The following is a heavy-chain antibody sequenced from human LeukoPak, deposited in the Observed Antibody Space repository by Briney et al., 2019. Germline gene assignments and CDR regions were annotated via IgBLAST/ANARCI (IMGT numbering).Heavy chain of an antibody. Sequence: GGSLRLSCAASGFTFSSYGMHWVRQAPGKGLEWVAFIRYDGSNKYYADSVKGRFTISRDNSKNTLYLQMNSLRAEDTAVYYCVKTPYVSTIFRFDPWGQGTLVTVSS. J-gene: IGHJ5*02. D-gene: IGHD5/OR15-5a*01. CDR2: IRYDGSNK. CDR3: VKTPYVSTIFRFDP. CDR1: GFTFSSYG. V-gene: IGHV3-30*02.